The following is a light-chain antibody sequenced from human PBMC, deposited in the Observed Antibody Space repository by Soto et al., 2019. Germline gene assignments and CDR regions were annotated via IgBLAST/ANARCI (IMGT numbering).Light chain of an antibody. Sequence: QSALTQPPSVSGSPGQSVTISCTGTSSDVGSYNRVSWYQQPPGTAPKLMIFEVSNRPSGVPDRFSASKSGSTASLTISGLQAEDEADYYCSSYTSSSTLVFGGGTQLTVL. CDR3: SSYTSSSTLV. CDR2: EVS. CDR1: SSDVGSYNR. J-gene: IGLJ2*01. V-gene: IGLV2-18*02.